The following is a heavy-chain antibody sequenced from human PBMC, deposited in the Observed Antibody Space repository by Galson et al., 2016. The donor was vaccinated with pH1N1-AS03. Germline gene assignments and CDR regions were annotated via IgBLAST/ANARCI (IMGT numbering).Heavy chain of an antibody. D-gene: IGHD6-19*01. V-gene: IGHV4-61*02. CDR3: ARYYFEFLLEVVAVTGTEMGAFDT. CDR2: IDASGST. J-gene: IGHJ3*02. Sequence: TLSLTCAVSGGSTSGGNSYWSWIRQPAGKGLEWIGRIDASGSTNYNPSLKSRVTISVDPSNNQFSLNLRSVTAAYTAVYYCARYYFEFLLEVVAVTGTEMGAFDTWGQGTVVTVSS. CDR1: GGSTSGGNSY.